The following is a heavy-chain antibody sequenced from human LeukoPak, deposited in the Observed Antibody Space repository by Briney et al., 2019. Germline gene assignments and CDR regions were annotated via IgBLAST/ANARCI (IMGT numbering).Heavy chain of an antibody. Sequence: GGSLRLSCTASEFTVSRNYMLWVRQAPGKGLEWVSLIFSNGDTHYPDSVKGRFTISRDTSKNTVSLQMNSMRVEDTAMYYCTRDQMKYWGQGTLVTVSS. CDR3: TRDQMKY. V-gene: IGHV3-53*01. D-gene: IGHD5-24*01. J-gene: IGHJ4*02. CDR2: IFSNGDT. CDR1: EFTVSRNY.